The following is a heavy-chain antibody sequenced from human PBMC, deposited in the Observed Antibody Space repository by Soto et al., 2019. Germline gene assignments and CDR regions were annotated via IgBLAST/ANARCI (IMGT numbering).Heavy chain of an antibody. D-gene: IGHD3-22*01. Sequence: PSETLSLTCSVSGGSISPFYWSWLRQPAGKGLEWIGRIFASGSTNYNPSLSSRVTISLDTSENQFSLNLKSVTAADTAVYYCAREFYYDIGGYYSMEEDFDIWGQGTMVTVSS. CDR1: GGSISPFY. CDR3: AREFYYDIGGYYSMEEDFDI. J-gene: IGHJ3*02. V-gene: IGHV4-4*07. CDR2: IFASGST.